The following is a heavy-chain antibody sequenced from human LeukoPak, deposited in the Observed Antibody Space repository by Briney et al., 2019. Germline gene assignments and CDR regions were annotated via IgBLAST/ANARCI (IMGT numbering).Heavy chain of an antibody. Sequence: SETLSLTCTVSGYSISSGYYWGWIRQPPGKGLEWIGSIYHSGSTNYNPSLKSRVTISVDTSKNQFSLKLSSVTAADTAVYYCARTYYYDSSGYYWVYYFDYWGQGTLVTVSS. J-gene: IGHJ4*02. CDR2: IYHSGST. CDR3: ARTYYYDSSGYYWVYYFDY. D-gene: IGHD3-22*01. CDR1: GYSISSGYY. V-gene: IGHV4-38-2*02.